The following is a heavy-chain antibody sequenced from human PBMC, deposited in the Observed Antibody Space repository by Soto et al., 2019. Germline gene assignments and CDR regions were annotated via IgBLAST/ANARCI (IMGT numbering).Heavy chain of an antibody. D-gene: IGHD3-22*01. V-gene: IGHV1-18*01. J-gene: IGHJ4*02. CDR1: GYTFTSYG. CDR3: ARDGYYDSGGYRSNFAY. CDR2: ISAYNGNT. Sequence: QVQLVQSGAEVKKPGASVKVSCKASGYTFTSYGISWVRQAPGQGLEWMGWISAYNGNTNYAQKLQGRVTMTTDTSPSTAYRERRSLRLDDTAVYYCARDGYYDSGGYRSNFAYWGKGTRVTVSS.